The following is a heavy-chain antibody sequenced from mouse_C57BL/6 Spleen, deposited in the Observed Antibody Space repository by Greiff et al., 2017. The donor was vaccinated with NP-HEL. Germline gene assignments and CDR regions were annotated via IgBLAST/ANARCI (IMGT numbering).Heavy chain of an antibody. CDR1: GYTFTSYW. V-gene: IGHV1-61*01. D-gene: IGHD2-14*01. J-gene: IGHJ3*01. CDR2: IYPSDSET. Sequence: QVQLKESGAELVRPGSSVKLSCKASGYTFTSYWMDWVKQRPGQGLEWIGNIYPSDSETHYNQKFKDKATLTVDKSSSTAYMQLSSLTSEDSAVYYCASDYRVRFAYWGQGTLVTVSA. CDR3: ASDYRVRFAY.